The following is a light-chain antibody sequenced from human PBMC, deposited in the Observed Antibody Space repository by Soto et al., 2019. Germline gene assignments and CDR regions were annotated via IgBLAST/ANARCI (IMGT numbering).Light chain of an antibody. CDR3: QEYIQWSPGM. V-gene: IGKV3-15*01. J-gene: IGKJ1*01. CDR2: DTS. Sequence: DILMTQSPSTLSASPGERFTLSCRASQFVSSSLAWYQQRPCQVPRLLIYDTSTRAPGISARFSGSGSGTEFTLTISSLQSEDFAVYYCQEYIQWSPGMFGPGTKVDI. CDR1: QFVSSS.